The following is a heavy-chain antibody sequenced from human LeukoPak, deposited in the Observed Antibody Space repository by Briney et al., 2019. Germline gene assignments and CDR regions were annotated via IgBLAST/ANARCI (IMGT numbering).Heavy chain of an antibody. CDR3: AKAGTTSITIFGVVISYGMDV. D-gene: IGHD3-3*01. CDR1: GFTSSRYA. V-gene: IGHV3-23*01. CDR2: LSGSSGRP. J-gene: IGHJ6*02. Sequence: GGSLTLSRVASGFTSSRYAMSWVRPAPGQGLEWVSALSGSSGRPYSADSVKGRFTISRDNSKNTLYLQMTSLRAEDTAVYYCAKAGTTSITIFGVVISYGMDVWGQETTVTFSS.